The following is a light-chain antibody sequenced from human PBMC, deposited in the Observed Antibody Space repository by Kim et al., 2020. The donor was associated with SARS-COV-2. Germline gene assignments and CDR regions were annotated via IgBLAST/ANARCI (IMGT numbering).Light chain of an antibody. V-gene: IGLV3-21*04. CDR1: NIGDKS. Sequence: SYELTQPPSVSVAPGKTARITCGGNNIGDKSVHWYQQKPGRAPVLVIYYDIDRPSGIPERFSGSNSGNTATLTISRVEAGDEADYYCQVWDRSSDHRVFGGGTQLTVL. CDR3: QVWDRSSDHRV. J-gene: IGLJ3*02. CDR2: YDI.